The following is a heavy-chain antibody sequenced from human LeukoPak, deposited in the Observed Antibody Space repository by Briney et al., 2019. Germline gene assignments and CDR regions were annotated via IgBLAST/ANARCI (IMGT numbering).Heavy chain of an antibody. CDR1: GYYFNGHY. D-gene: IGHD2-15*01. J-gene: IGHJ5*01. CDR2: INTHSGAT. CDR3: ARVPTALAMVAATQGRNVWFDS. Sequence: ASVKVSCKASGYYFNGHYMYWLRQAPGQGLEWMGWINTHSGATNYAQKFHGRFTLTRDTSITTAYMELGSLKSDDTAVYYCARVPTALAMVAATQGRNVWFDSWGQGTLVTVSS. V-gene: IGHV1-2*02.